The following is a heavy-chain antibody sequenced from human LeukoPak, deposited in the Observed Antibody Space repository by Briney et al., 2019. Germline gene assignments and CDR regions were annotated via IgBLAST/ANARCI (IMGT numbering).Heavy chain of an antibody. D-gene: IGHD3-9*01. Sequence: GGSLRLSCAASGFTFSNYWMSWVRQAPGKGLEWVANIKQDGSEKNYVDSVKGRSTISRDNAKNSLYLQMNSLRAEDTAVYYCAREGAGYYLDYWGQGTLVTVPS. CDR1: GFTFSNYW. V-gene: IGHV3-7*01. CDR3: AREGAGYYLDY. CDR2: IKQDGSEK. J-gene: IGHJ4*02.